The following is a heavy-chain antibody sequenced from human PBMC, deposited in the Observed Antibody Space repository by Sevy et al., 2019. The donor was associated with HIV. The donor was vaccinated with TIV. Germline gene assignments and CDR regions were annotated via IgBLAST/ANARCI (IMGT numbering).Heavy chain of an antibody. D-gene: IGHD4-17*01. CDR2: IYSGGST. CDR1: GFTVSSNY. Sequence: GGSLRLSCAASGFTVSSNYMSWVRQAPGKGLEWVSVIYSGGSTYYADSVKDRFSISRDNSENTLYLQMSSLRAEDTAVYYCARDSPMTTVVTVGYYGMDVWGQGTTVTVSS. J-gene: IGHJ6*02. CDR3: ARDSPMTTVVTVGYYGMDV. V-gene: IGHV3-66*01.